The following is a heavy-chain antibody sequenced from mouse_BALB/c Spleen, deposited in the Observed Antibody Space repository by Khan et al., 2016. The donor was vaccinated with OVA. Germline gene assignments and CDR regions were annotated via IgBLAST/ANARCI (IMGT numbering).Heavy chain of an antibody. CDR1: GYSFTNYY. CDR2: IDPFSGCT. D-gene: IGHD2-3*01. J-gene: IGHJ3*01. V-gene: IGHV1S135*01. CDR3: SKDGFRDRFDY. Sequence: VQLQQSGPELMKPGASVKISCKASGYSFTNYYIHWMMQSHGKSLEWIGYIDPFSGCTSYNQKFKGKATLTVDKSSSTAYIHLSNLTSEDSAVYYGSKDGFRDRFDYWGQGTLVTVSA.